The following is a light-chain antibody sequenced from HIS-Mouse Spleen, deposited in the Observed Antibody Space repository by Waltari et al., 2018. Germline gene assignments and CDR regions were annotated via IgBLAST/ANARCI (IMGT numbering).Light chain of an antibody. V-gene: IGLV1-47*01. CDR3: AAWDDSLSGPV. CDR2: RNN. CDR1: SSNLGSNY. Sequence: QSVLTQPPSASGTPGQRVTISCSGSSSNLGSNYVYWYQQLPGTAPTLLIYRNNPRPSGVPDRFSGSKSGTSASLAISGLRSEDEADYYCAAWDDSLSGPVFGGGTKLTVL. J-gene: IGLJ3*02.